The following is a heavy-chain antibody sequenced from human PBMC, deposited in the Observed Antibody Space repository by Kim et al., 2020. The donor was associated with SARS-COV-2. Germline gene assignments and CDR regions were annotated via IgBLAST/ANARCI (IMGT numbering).Heavy chain of an antibody. J-gene: IGHJ4*02. CDR2: IKSKTDGGTT. Sequence: GGSLRLSCAASGFTFSNAWMSWVRQAPGKGLEWVGRIKSKTDGGTTDYAAPVKGRFTISRDDSKNTLYLQMNSLKTEDTAVYYCTTDRDYDYVWGSYRLGYWGRGTLVTVSS. V-gene: IGHV3-15*01. D-gene: IGHD3-16*02. CDR3: TTDRDYDYVWGSYRLGY. CDR1: GFTFSNAW.